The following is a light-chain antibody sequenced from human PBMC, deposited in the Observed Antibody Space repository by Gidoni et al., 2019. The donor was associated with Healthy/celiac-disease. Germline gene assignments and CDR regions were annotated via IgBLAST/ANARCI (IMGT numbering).Light chain of an antibody. CDR3: PVWDSSSDHRV. J-gene: IGLJ3*02. CDR1: NIGSTS. Sequence: SYGLTPPPPVAGAPGPTARITCRGSNIGSTSVPSYQHKPGQAPVLVVYDASDRPSGIPDRVSGSPSGNTATRTISRVEAGDEADYYCPVWDSSSDHRVFGGGTTLTVL. CDR2: DAS. V-gene: IGLV3-21*02.